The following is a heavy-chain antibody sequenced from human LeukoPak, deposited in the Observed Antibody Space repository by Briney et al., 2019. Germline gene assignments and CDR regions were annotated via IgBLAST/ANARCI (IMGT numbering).Heavy chain of an antibody. CDR3: AREDYDFWSGYFQGFDP. D-gene: IGHD3-3*01. CDR1: GGSISSYY. CDR2: IYYSGST. Sequence: PSEILSLTCTVSGGSISSYYWSWIRQPPGKGLEWIGYIYYSGSTNYNSSLKSRVTISVDTSKNQFSLKLSSVTAADTAVYYCAREDYDFWSGYFQGFDPWGQGTLVTVSS. V-gene: IGHV4-59*01. J-gene: IGHJ5*02.